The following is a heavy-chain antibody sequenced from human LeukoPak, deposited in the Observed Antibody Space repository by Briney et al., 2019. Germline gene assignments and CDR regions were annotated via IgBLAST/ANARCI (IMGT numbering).Heavy chain of an antibody. CDR3: ARKNYDFWSGYYKNWFDP. D-gene: IGHD3-3*01. CDR1: GYSISSGYY. Sequence: SETLSLTCTVSGYSISSGYYWDWIRQPPGKGLEWIGSIYHSGSTYYNPSLKSRVTISVDTSKNQFSLKLSSVTAADTAVYYCARKNYDFWSGYYKNWFDPWGQGTLVTVSS. CDR2: IYHSGST. V-gene: IGHV4-38-2*02. J-gene: IGHJ5*02.